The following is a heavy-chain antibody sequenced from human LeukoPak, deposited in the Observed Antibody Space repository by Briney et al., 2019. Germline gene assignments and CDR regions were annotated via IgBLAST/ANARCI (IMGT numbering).Heavy chain of an antibody. CDR2: INRRGHT. CDR3: AKEVDCPSDCLFFHS. J-gene: IGHJ4*02. Sequence: GGSLRLSCAASGFTFDRFTIHWVRQTPGKGLEWVSLINRRGHTFYADSVKGRFTISRDNSRNPVFLQMNSLRPEDTALYHCAKEVDCPSDCLFFHSWGQGTLVTVSS. D-gene: IGHD2-21*02. CDR1: GFTFDRFT. V-gene: IGHV3-43*01.